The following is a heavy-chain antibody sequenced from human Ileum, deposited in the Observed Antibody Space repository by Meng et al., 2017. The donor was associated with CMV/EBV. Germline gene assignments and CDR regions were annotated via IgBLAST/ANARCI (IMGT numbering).Heavy chain of an antibody. D-gene: IGHD1-7*01. CDR2: ISSSGDT. CDR3: ARAHVIPNGNYMFDY. V-gene: IGHV4-4*08. CDR1: NGSVNIYY. J-gene: IGHJ4*02. Sequence: QVHLQESGPGLVKPSETLSLTCSVSNGSVNIYYWSWLRQSPGKGLEFIAYISSSGDTNYNPPLRSRVAISIDTTKEHFSLRLTSVTAADTAVYYCARAHVIPNGNYMFDYWGQGALVTVSS.